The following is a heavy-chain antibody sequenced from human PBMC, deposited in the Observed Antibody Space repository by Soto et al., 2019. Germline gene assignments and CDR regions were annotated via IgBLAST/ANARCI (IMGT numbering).Heavy chain of an antibody. D-gene: IGHD2-15*01. CDR2: ISGSGGST. Sequence: HPGWSLRLSCASSVFTFISYAMRWVRQAPGKGLEWVSAISGSGGSTYYADSVKGRFTISRDNSKNTLYLQMNSLRAEDTAVYYCARKVVVAARREYYFDYWGQGTLVTVSS. CDR1: VFTFISYA. V-gene: IGHV3-23*01. J-gene: IGHJ4*02. CDR3: ARKVVVAARREYYFDY.